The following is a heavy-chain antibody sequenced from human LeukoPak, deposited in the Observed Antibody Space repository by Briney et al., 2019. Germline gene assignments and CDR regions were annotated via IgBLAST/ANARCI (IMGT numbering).Heavy chain of an antibody. V-gene: IGHV3-9*01. CDR2: ISWNSGSI. J-gene: IGHJ4*02. D-gene: IGHD5-18*01. CDR3: AKDHTPGYSYAFFDH. CDR1: GFTFDDYA. Sequence: GGSLRLSCAASGFTFDDYAMHWVRQAPGKGLEWVSGISWNSGSIGYADSVKGRFTISRDNAKNSLYLQMNSLRAEDTALYYCAKDHTPGYSYAFFDHWGQGTLVTVSS.